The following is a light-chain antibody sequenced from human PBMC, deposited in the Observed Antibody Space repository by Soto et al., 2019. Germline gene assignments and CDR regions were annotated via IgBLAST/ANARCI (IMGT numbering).Light chain of an antibody. Sequence: EIVLTQSPGTLSVSPGERATLSCRVSQSVSSNLAWYQQKPGQAPRLLIYGASTRATAIPARFSGSGSGTEFTLTISSLQSEDFAVYYCQQYNNWPPWTFGQGTKVHIK. CDR1: QSVSSN. V-gene: IGKV3-15*01. CDR3: QQYNNWPPWT. CDR2: GAS. J-gene: IGKJ1*01.